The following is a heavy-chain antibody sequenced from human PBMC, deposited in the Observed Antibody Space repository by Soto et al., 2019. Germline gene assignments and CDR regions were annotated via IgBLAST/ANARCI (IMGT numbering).Heavy chain of an antibody. V-gene: IGHV3-21*01. CDR1: GFTFSSYS. CDR3: ARDKSTPHCSSTSCYYYYGMDV. J-gene: IGHJ6*02. CDR2: ISSSSSYI. D-gene: IGHD2-2*01. Sequence: GGSLRLSCAASGFTFSSYSMNWVRQAPGKGLEWVSSISSSSSYIYYADSVKGRFTISRDNAKISLYLQMNSLRAEDTAVYYCARDKSTPHCSSTSCYYYYGMDVWGQGTTVTVSS.